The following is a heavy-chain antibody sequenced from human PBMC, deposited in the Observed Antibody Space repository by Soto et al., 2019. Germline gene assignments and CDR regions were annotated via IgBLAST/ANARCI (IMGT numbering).Heavy chain of an antibody. J-gene: IGHJ4*01. D-gene: IGHD6-13*01. CDR2: IASDGKDK. Sequence: QVQLVESGGGVVQPGRSLRLSCAASGFTFRNYGIHLVRKAPGKGLEWVAVIASDGKDKKYADSVKGRFTISRDNSKNTLYLQMNRLRAEDTAVYYGAKDGDIAAAFYFFDYWGHGTLVTVSS. V-gene: IGHV3-30*18. CDR3: AKDGDIAAAFYFFDY. CDR1: GFTFRNYG.